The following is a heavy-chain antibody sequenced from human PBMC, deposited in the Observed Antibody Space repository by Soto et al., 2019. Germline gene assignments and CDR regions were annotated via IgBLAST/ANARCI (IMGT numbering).Heavy chain of an antibody. CDR2: VYYSGST. Sequence: TSETLSLTWTVYGGSVSSISYYWGWVRQPPGKGLEWIGSVYYSGSTYYNPSLESRVTISVDKSKNQFSLKLMSLSAADTAIYYCARHGGEGIVITLGEVIPRVAFDSWGQGTVVTVSS. D-gene: IGHD3-16*01. CDR1: GGSVSSISYY. CDR3: ARHGGEGIVITLGEVIPRVAFDS. V-gene: IGHV4-39*01. J-gene: IGHJ4*02.